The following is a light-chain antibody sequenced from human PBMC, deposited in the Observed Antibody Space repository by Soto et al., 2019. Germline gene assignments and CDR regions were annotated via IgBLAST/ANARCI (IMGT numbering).Light chain of an antibody. V-gene: IGLV2-11*01. Sequence: QSALTQPRSVSGSPGQSVTISCTGTSSDVGGYNYVSWYQQHPGKAPKLMIYDVTKRPSGVPDRFSGSKSGNTASLTISGLQAEDEADYYCCSYAGSYTLRVFGGGTKVTFL. CDR1: SSDVGGYNY. CDR2: DVT. J-gene: IGLJ2*01. CDR3: CSYAGSYTLRV.